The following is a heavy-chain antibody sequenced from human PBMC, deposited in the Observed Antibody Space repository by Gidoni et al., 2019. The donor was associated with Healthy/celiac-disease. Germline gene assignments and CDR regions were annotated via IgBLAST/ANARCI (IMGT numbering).Heavy chain of an antibody. V-gene: IGHV3-13*05. CDR1: GFPFSSYD. CDR3: ARAQQLPNYWYFDL. J-gene: IGHJ2*01. Sequence: EVQLVESGGGLVQPGGSLRLSCAASGFPFSSYDMHWVRKATGKGLEWVSAIGTAGDPYYPGSVKGRFTISRENAKNSLYLQMNSLRAGDTAVYYCARAQQLPNYWYFDLWGRGTLVTVSS. CDR2: IGTAGDP. D-gene: IGHD6-13*01.